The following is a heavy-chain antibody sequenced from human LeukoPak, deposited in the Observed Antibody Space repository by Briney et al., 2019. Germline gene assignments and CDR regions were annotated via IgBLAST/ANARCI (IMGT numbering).Heavy chain of an antibody. Sequence: SQTLSLTCTVSGGSISSGSYYWRWIRQPAGTGLEWLGRIYTSGSTNYNPSLKSRVTISVDTPKNQFSLKLSSVTAADTAVYYCARAIYDYVWGSYLDYWGQGTLVTVSS. CDR1: GGSISSGSYY. CDR3: ARAIYDYVWGSYLDY. D-gene: IGHD3-16*02. J-gene: IGHJ4*02. CDR2: IYTSGST. V-gene: IGHV4-61*02.